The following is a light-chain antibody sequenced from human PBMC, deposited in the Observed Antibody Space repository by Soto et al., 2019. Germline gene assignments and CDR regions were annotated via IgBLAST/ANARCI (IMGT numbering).Light chain of an antibody. Sequence: DIQVTQSPPTLSASVGDRVTITCRASQTISTWMSWYQQTPGKAPKLLVYDTSTLQSGVASRFSGSGSWTEFTLIISCLQPDDSATYYCQQYTNTNNPWMFGQGTKV. CDR3: QQYTNTNNPWM. J-gene: IGKJ1*01. CDR2: DTS. CDR1: QTISTW. V-gene: IGKV1-5*01.